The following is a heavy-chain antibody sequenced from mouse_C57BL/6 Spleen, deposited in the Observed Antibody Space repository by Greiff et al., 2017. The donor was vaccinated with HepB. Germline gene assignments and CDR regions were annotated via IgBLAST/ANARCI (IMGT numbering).Heavy chain of an antibody. Sequence: QVQLQQPGTELVKPGASVKLSCKASGYTFTSYWMHWVKQRPGQGLEWSGNINPSNGCTNYNEKFKSKATLTVDKSSSTAYMQLSSLTSEDSAVYYCARERFFDYWGQGTTLTVSS. V-gene: IGHV1-53*01. CDR1: GYTFTSYW. CDR2: INPSNGCT. CDR3: ARERFFDY. J-gene: IGHJ2*01.